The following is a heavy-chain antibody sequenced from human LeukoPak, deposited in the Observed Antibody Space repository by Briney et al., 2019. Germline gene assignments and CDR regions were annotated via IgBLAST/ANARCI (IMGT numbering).Heavy chain of an antibody. CDR2: IYYSGST. J-gene: IGHJ4*02. CDR1: GGSISSGDYY. V-gene: IGHV4-30-4*01. Sequence: SETLSLTCTVSGGSISSGDYYWSWIRQPPGKGLEWIGYIYYSGSTYYNPSLKSRVTISVDTSKNQFSLKLSSVTAADTAVYYCARDLGVFSCSGGSCSDYWGQGTLVTVSS. CDR3: ARDLGVFSCSGGSCSDY. D-gene: IGHD2-15*01.